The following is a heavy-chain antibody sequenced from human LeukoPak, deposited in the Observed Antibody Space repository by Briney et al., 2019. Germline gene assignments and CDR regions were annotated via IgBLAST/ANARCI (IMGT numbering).Heavy chain of an antibody. J-gene: IGHJ4*02. CDR3: ARALTVVGTTVEYFDY. CDR2: ISAYNGNT. Sequence: ASVKVSCKASGYTFTSYGISWVRQAPGQGLEWMGWISAYNGNTNYAQKLQGRVTMTTDTSTSTAYMELRSLRSDDTAVYYCARALTVVGTTVEYFDYWGQGTLVTVPS. D-gene: IGHD1-14*01. CDR1: GYTFTSYG. V-gene: IGHV1-18*01.